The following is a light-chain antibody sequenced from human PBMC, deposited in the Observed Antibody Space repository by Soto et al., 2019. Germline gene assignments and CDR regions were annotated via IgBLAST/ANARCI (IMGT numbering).Light chain of an antibody. Sequence: EIVLTQSPGTLSLSPGERATLFCRASQIVSSSYLAWYQQKPGQAPRLLIYGASSRATGIPDRFSGSGSGTDFTLTISRLEPEDFAVYYCQQHGSSPPSWTFGQGTKVEIK. CDR1: QIVSSSY. CDR2: GAS. CDR3: QQHGSSPPSWT. J-gene: IGKJ1*01. V-gene: IGKV3-20*01.